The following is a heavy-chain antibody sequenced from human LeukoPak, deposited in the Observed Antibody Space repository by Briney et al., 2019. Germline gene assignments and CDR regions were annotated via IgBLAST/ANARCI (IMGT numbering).Heavy chain of an antibody. V-gene: IGHV3-23*01. Sequence: GSLRLSCAASGFTFSSYAMSWVRQAPGKGLEWVSAISGSGGSTYYADSVKGRFTISRDNSKNTLYLQMNSPRAEDTAVYYCAKRDVAYCSSTSCYPQFDYWGQGTLVTVSS. CDR3: AKRDVAYCSSTSCYPQFDY. J-gene: IGHJ4*02. D-gene: IGHD2-2*01. CDR2: ISGSGGST. CDR1: GFTFSSYA.